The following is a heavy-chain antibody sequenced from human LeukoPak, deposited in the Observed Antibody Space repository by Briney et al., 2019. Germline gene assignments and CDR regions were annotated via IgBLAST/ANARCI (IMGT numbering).Heavy chain of an antibody. CDR3: ALRRAFAAFDY. Sequence: SGPTLVKPTQTPTLTCTFSGFSLSTSGVGVGWIRQPPGKALEWLALIYWDDDKRYSPSLKSRLTITKDTSKNQVVLRMTNMDPVDTATYYCALRRAFAAFDYWGQGTLVTVSS. CDR2: IYWDDDK. J-gene: IGHJ4*02. CDR1: GFSLSTSGVG. D-gene: IGHD2-15*01. V-gene: IGHV2-5*02.